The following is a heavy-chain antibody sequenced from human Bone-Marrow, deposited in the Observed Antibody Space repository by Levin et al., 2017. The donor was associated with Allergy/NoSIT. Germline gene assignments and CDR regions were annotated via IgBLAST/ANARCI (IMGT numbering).Heavy chain of an antibody. J-gene: IGHJ4*02. CDR2: FDPEDGET. D-gene: IGHD5-18*01. V-gene: IGHV1-24*01. Sequence: GASVKVSCKVSGYTLIDFSMHWVRQAPGKGLEWMGGFDPEDGETIYAQKFQGRVTMTEDTSTDTAYMELSSPRSEDTAVYYCAAIRSSYGHFDYWGQGTQVTVSS. CDR3: AAIRSSYGHFDY. CDR1: GYTLIDFS.